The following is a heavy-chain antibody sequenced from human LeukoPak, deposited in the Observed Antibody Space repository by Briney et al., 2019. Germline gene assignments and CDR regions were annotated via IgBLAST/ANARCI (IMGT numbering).Heavy chain of an antibody. D-gene: IGHD1-7*01. V-gene: IGHV3-23*01. CDR1: GFTFSSYA. J-gene: IGHJ4*02. Sequence: GGSLRLSCAASGFTFSSYAMNWVRQAPGKGLEWVSSISGSDGRRYYADSVKGRFTIFRDNSKNTLYLQVNSLRAEDPDVNYCARQLELRHWGQGTLVTVSS. CDR2: ISGSDGRR. CDR3: ARQLELRH.